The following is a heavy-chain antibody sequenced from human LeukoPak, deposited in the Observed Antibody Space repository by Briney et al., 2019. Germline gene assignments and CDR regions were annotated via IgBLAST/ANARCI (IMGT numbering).Heavy chain of an antibody. J-gene: IGHJ4*02. CDR2: ISSSSSTI. D-gene: IGHD3-22*01. CDR3: ARIPIVLITSGGY. V-gene: IGHV3-48*01. CDR1: GFTFSSYS. Sequence: GGSLRLSCAASGFTFSSYSMNWVRQAPGKGLEWVSYISSSSSTIYYADSVKGRFTISRDNSKNTLYLQMNSLRAEDTAVYYCARIPIVLITSGGYWGQGTLVTVSS.